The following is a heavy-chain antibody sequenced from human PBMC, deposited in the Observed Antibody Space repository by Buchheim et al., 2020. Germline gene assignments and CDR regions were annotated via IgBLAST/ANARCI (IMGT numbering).Heavy chain of an antibody. CDR3: GKNRNFGDYRWFDP. D-gene: IGHD4-17*01. CDR1: GFTFTNYA. CDR2: ISGGFGST. J-gene: IGHJ5*02. Sequence: VQLLESGGGLVQPGGSLRLSCAASGFTFTNYAMTWVRQAPGKGLEWVSSISGGFGSTHYAESVEGRFTISRDNSKNKLYLGMNSLRAEDTAVYYCGKNRNFGDYRWFDPSGQGTL. V-gene: IGHV3-23*01.